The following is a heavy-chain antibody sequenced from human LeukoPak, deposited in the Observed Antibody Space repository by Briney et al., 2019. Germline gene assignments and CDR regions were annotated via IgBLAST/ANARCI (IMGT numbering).Heavy chain of an antibody. D-gene: IGHD4-17*01. CDR3: AKELDYGDYGDWFDP. J-gene: IGHJ5*02. CDR2: ISSSGSTI. V-gene: IGHV3-48*03. CDR1: GFTFSSYE. Sequence: GGSLRLSCAASGFTFSSYEMNWVRQAPGKGLEWVSYISSSGSTIYYADSVKGRFTISRDNAKNPLYLQMNSLRAEDTAVYYCAKELDYGDYGDWFDPWGQGTLVTVSS.